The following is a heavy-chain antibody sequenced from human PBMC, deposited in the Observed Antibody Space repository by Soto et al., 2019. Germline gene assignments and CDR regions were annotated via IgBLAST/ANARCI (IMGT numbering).Heavy chain of an antibody. Sequence: QVQLVQSGAEVKKPGASVKVSCKASGYSFTSYSLHWVRQAPGQGLEWVGRINPSGGSTRYSQKFHGRGSLTRDTSSSTVDMELRSLKSDDTAVYYCARDWGMGCNGGSCYANWFDPWGQGTLVTVSS. CDR1: GYSFTSYS. J-gene: IGHJ5*02. CDR2: INPSGGST. CDR3: ARDWGMGCNGGSCYANWFDP. D-gene: IGHD2-15*01. V-gene: IGHV1-46*01.